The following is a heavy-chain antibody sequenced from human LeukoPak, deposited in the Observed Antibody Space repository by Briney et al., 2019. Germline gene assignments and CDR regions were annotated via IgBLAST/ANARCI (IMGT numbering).Heavy chain of an antibody. CDR1: GYTFTSYG. CDR3: ARKNGDYGYFDY. J-gene: IGHJ4*02. D-gene: IGHD4-17*01. V-gene: IGHV1-18*01. Sequence: ASVKVSCKASGYTFTSYGISWVRRAPGQGLEWMGWISAYNGNTNYAQKLQGRVTMTTDTSTSTAYMELRSLRSDDTPVYYCARKNGDYGYFDYWGQGTLVTVSS. CDR2: ISAYNGNT.